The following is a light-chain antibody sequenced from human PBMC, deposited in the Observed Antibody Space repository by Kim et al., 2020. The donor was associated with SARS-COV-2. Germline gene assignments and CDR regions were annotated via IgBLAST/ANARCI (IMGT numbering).Light chain of an antibody. CDR3: SSYTSISTSFV. Sequence: QSALTQPASVSGSPGQSITISCTGTSSDVGGYNYVSWYQQHPGKAPKLMIYDVSKRPSGVSNRFSGSKSGNTASLTISGLQAEDEADYYCSSYTSISTSFVFGTGTKVTVL. V-gene: IGLV2-14*01. CDR1: SSDVGGYNY. J-gene: IGLJ1*01. CDR2: DVS.